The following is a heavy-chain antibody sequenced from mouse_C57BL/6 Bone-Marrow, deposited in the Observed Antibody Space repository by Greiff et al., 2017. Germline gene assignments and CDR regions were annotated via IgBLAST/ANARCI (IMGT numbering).Heavy chain of an antibody. D-gene: IGHD2-5*01. V-gene: IGHV1-55*01. Sequence: VQLQQPGAELVKPGASVKMSCKASGYTFTSSWITWVKQRPGQGLEWIGAIYPGSGSTNYNEKFKSKATLTVDTSSSTAYMQLSSLSSEDSAIYYCARPYYSNYWYFDVWGTGTTVTVSA. CDR3: ARPYYSNYWYFDV. CDR2: IYPGSGST. CDR1: GYTFTSSW. J-gene: IGHJ1*03.